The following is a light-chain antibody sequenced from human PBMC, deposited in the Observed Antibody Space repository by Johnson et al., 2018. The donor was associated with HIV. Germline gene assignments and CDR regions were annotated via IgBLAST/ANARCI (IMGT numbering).Light chain of an antibody. Sequence: QSVLSQPPSVSAAPGQKVTISCSGSSSNIGNNYVSWYRQLPGTAPKLLIFENNKRPSGIPDRFSASESGTSATLGITGLQTGDEADYYCGAWDSSLSAYNYVFGTGTKVTVL. CDR2: ENN. CDR1: SSNIGNNY. J-gene: IGLJ1*01. V-gene: IGLV1-51*02. CDR3: GAWDSSLSAYNYV.